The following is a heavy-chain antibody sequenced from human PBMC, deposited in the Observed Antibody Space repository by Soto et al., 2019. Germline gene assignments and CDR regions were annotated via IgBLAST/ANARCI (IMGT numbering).Heavy chain of an antibody. D-gene: IGHD3-9*01. CDR3: ARERDTTGYILRY. CDR1: GFTVSNNY. V-gene: IGHV3-53*01. Sequence: EVQLVESGDLIQPGGSLRLSCAASGFTVSNNYMTWVRQAPGRGLEWISIIYARGDTYYADSVKGRFTISRDNSDNTVYLQMNSLRAEDTAMYYCARERDTTGYILRYWGQGTLVTVSS. CDR2: IYARGDT. J-gene: IGHJ4*02.